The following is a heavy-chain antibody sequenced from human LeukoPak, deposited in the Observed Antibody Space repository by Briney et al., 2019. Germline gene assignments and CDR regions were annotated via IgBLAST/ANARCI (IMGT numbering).Heavy chain of an antibody. Sequence: LTLARAAAGLTVGSYGMHWVRQAPGKGLEWGAVISFDGGNKYYAAPVKGRFTISRDNSKNSLYLQMNSLRAEATAVYYCAKPPPKPTDYFYYWGQGTLVTVSS. J-gene: IGHJ4*02. D-gene: IGHD4-17*01. CDR3: AKPPPKPTDYFYY. CDR2: ISFDGGNK. CDR1: GLTVGSYG. V-gene: IGHV3-30*18.